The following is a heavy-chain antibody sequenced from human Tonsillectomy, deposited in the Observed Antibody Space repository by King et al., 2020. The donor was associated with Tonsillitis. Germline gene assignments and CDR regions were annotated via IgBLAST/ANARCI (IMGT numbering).Heavy chain of an antibody. D-gene: IGHD2-15*01. Sequence: VQLVESGGGLVQPGGSLRLSCAASGFTFSRYWMSWVRQAPGKGLEWVANIKQDGSGKYYVDSVKGRFTISRDNAKNSLYLQMNSLRAEDTAVYYCARLGVVVVAATPLFDYRGQGTLVTVSS. CDR1: GFTFSRYW. CDR2: IKQDGSGK. J-gene: IGHJ4*02. CDR3: ARLGVVVVAATPLFDY. V-gene: IGHV3-7*01.